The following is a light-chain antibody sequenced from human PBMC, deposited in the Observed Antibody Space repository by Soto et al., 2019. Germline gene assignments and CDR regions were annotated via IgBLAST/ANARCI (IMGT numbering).Light chain of an antibody. CDR3: QNYNSAPFT. Sequence: DIQMTQSPSSLSASVGDRVTITCRASQDISNYLAWYQQKPGKVPKLLIYAASTLQSGVPSRFSGSGSGTEFTLTISSLQPEDVATYYCQNYNSAPFTFGGGTKVEIK. V-gene: IGKV1-27*01. J-gene: IGKJ4*01. CDR1: QDISNY. CDR2: AAS.